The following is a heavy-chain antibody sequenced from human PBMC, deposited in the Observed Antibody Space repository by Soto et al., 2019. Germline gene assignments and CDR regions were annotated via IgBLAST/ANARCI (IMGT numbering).Heavy chain of an antibody. CDR3: ARVSYYDSSGYPYYYGMDV. J-gene: IGHJ6*02. D-gene: IGHD3-22*01. CDR1: GFTFSSYS. V-gene: IGHV3-21*01. Sequence: GGSVRLSCAASGFTFSSYSMNWVRQAPGKGLEWVSSISSSSSYIYYADSVKGRFTISRDNAKNSLYLQMNSLRAEDTAVYYCARVSYYDSSGYPYYYGMDVWGQGTTVTVSS. CDR2: ISSSSSYI.